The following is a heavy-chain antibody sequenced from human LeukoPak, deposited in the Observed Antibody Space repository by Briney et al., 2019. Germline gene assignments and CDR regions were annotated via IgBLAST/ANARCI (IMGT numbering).Heavy chain of an antibody. J-gene: IGHJ4*02. CDR2: IIPILGIA. CDR3: ARDALDYGGNSHFDY. D-gene: IGHD4-17*01. V-gene: IGHV1-69*04. CDR1: RGTFSSYA. Sequence: LVKVCCKASRGTFSSYAISTVRQAPGQRLEWMGRIIPILGIAKYAQKFQGRVTITADKSTSTAYIELSSLRSEDTAVYYCARDALDYGGNSHFDYGGQGPLVTVSS.